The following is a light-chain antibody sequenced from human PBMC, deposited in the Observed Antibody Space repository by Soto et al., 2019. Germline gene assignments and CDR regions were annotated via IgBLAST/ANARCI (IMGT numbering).Light chain of an antibody. CDR2: RNH. Sequence: QSVLTQPPSVSGAPGQRVTISCSGSSSNVGGNHIFWYQRLPGAAPRLLIYRNHQRPSGVPDRFSASKSGTSASLDISGLQSEDEGDYFCAAWNDGLSGWLFGGGTKVTVL. V-gene: IGLV1-47*01. CDR1: SSNVGGNH. J-gene: IGLJ3*02. CDR3: AAWNDGLSGWL.